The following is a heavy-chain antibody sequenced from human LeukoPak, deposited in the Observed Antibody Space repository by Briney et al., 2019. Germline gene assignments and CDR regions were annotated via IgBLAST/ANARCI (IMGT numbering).Heavy chain of an antibody. CDR2: IYPGDSDT. J-gene: IGHJ6*02. D-gene: IGHD2-2*01. Sequence: GESLKISCKGSGYSFTTYWIGWVRQMPGKGLEWMGIIYPGDSDTRYSPSFQGQVTISADKSISAAYLQWSSMKASDTDMYYCARLLNDIVVVPAARHAYYYGMDVWGQGTTVTVSS. V-gene: IGHV5-51*01. CDR1: GYSFTTYW. CDR3: ARLLNDIVVVPAARHAYYYGMDV.